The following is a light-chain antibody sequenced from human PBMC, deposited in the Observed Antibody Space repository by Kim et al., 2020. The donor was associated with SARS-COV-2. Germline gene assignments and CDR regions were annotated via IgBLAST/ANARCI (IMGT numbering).Light chain of an antibody. CDR2: DVP. Sequence: PGKKAALPSLARQSFHNTMASYPHTPGQGPTLVFYDVPTTAPGIPHRFIGSVSGTDFTLTLTKLHSEDSVIYYCQQYGNSPPLTFCQGTRLEIK. V-gene: IGKV3-15*01. J-gene: IGKJ5*01. CDR3: QQYGNSPPLT. CDR1: QSFHNT.